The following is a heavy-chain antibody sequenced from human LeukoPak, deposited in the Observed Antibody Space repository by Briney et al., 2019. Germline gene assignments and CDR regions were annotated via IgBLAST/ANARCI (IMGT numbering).Heavy chain of an antibody. Sequence: NASETLSLTCTVSGGSISSSSYYWGWIRQPPGKGLEWIGSIYYSGSTYYNPSLKSRVTISVDTSKNQFSLKLSSVTAADTAVYYCARGSGYYYYGMDVWGQGTTVTVSS. J-gene: IGHJ6*02. CDR3: ARGSGYYYYGMDV. D-gene: IGHD1-26*01. CDR2: IYYSGST. V-gene: IGHV4-39*07. CDR1: GGSISSSSYY.